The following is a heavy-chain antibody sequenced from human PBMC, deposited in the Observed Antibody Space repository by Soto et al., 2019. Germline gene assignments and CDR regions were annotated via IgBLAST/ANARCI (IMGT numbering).Heavy chain of an antibody. V-gene: IGHV4-39*01. Sequence: QMQLQESGPGLVKPSETLSLTCTVSGCSIISSSYYWGWIRQPPGKGMEWIGSIYYSGSTYYHPSLKSRVTISVDASKNQFSLMLRCGTASDTAVDYCPTVWFGESQPWVQGTLFTASS. J-gene: IGHJ1*01. D-gene: IGHD3-10*01. CDR3: PTVWFGESQP. CDR1: GCSIISSSYY. CDR2: IYYSGST.